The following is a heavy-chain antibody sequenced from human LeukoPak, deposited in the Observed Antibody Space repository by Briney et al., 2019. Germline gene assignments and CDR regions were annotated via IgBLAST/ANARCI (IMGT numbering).Heavy chain of an antibody. CDR3: ARTYCSGGSCHFDY. Sequence: SEPETLPCTVSGGSIRSYYWSWTRQPPGKGLEWVGYIFYSGTTDSNPSLKSRVLISVDTSKNQFSRRLSSVTAADTAVYYCARTYCSGGSCHFDYWG. J-gene: IGHJ4*01. CDR2: IFYSGTT. CDR1: GGSIRSYY. V-gene: IGHV4-59*08. D-gene: IGHD2-15*01.